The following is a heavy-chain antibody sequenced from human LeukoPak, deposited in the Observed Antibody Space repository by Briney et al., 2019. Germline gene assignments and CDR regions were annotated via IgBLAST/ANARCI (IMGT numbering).Heavy chain of an antibody. D-gene: IGHD6-13*01. J-gene: IGHJ5*02. CDR1: GFTFSSYS. Sequence: EPGGSLRLSCAASGFTFSSYSMNWVRQAPGKGLEWVSSISSSSSYIYYADSVKGRFTISRDNAKNSLYLQMNSLRAEDTAVYYCARDFEANSSSRPNWFDPWGQGTLVTVSS. V-gene: IGHV3-21*01. CDR2: ISSSSSYI. CDR3: ARDFEANSSSRPNWFDP.